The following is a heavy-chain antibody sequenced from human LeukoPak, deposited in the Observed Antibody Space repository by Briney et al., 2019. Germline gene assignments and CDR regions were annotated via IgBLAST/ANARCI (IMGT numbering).Heavy chain of an antibody. V-gene: IGHV1-2*02. CDR2: INPNSGGT. CDR3: ARGGRRVEGIYYYYYYIDV. Sequence: ASVKVSCKASGYTFTGYYMHWVRQAPGQGLEWMGWINPNSGGTNYAQKFQGRVTMTRDTSISTAYMELSRLRSDDTAVYYCARGGRRVEGIYYYYYYIDVWGKGTTVTVSS. D-gene: IGHD1-1*01. CDR1: GYTFTGYY. J-gene: IGHJ6*03.